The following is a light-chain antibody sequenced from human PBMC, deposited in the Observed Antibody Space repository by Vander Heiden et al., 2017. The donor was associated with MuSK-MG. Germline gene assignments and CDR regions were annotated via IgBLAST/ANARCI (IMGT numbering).Light chain of an antibody. J-gene: IGLJ3*02. V-gene: IGLV2-14*01. CDR2: VVI. CDR1: SSDGGGYNY. Sequence: SPLTQPAAVSGSPGQSTTIACTRTSSDGGGYNYDSWHQQHPGQLPKLMSLVVINRPSGVSNRFSGFTSGNTASTTTFGLQAEDEADYDGSSYTSSTTLDWVFGGGTKLTVL. CDR3: SSYTSSTTLDWV.